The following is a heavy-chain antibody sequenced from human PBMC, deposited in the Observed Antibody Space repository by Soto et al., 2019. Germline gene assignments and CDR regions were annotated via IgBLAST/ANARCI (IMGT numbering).Heavy chain of an antibody. D-gene: IGHD3-3*01. J-gene: IGHJ4*02. V-gene: IGHV4-59*08. CDR3: ASLYYDFWSGSLDS. Sequence: SETLSLTCTVSGGSISSYYWSWIRQPPGKGLEWIGYIYYSGSTNYNPSLKSRVTISVDTSKNHFSLKLSSVTAADTAVYYCASLYYDFWSGSLDSWGQGTLVTVSS. CDR2: IYYSGST. CDR1: GGSISSYY.